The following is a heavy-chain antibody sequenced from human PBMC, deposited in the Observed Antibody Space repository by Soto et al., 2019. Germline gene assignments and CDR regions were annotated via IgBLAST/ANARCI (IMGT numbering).Heavy chain of an antibody. CDR2: INHSGST. V-gene: IGHV4-34*01. CDR3: ARLTEWLLRDYYYGMGV. D-gene: IGHD3-3*01. CDR1: GGSFSGYY. Sequence: SETLSLTCAVYGGSFSGYYWSWIRQPPGKGLEWIGEINHSGSTNYNPSLKSRVTISVDTSKNQFSLKLSSVTAADTAVYYCARLTEWLLRDYYYGMGVWAQGTTVTGTS. J-gene: IGHJ6*02.